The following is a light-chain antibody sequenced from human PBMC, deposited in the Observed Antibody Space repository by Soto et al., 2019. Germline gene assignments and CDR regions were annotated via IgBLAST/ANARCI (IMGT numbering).Light chain of an antibody. Sequence: EIVLTQSPGTLSLSPGERATVSRGGSQSVINNYLAWYQQKPGQAPRLLIYGASNRATGMPDRFSGSGSGTDFTLTISRLEPEDFAVYYCQQYGSSGTFGKGTKVDIK. CDR1: QSVINNY. V-gene: IGKV3-20*01. CDR3: QQYGSSGT. CDR2: GAS. J-gene: IGKJ1*01.